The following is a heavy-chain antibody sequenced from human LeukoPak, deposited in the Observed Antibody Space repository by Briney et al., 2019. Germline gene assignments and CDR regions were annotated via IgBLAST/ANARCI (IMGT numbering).Heavy chain of an antibody. CDR3: ARGPEYDYVRGSYRETYYFDY. D-gene: IGHD3-16*02. Sequence: PSETLSLTCTVSGGSISSYYWSWIRQPPGKGLEWIGYIYYSGSTNYNPSLKSRVTISVDTSKNQFSLKLSSVTAADTAVYYCARGPEYDYVRGSYRETYYFDYWGQGTLVTVSS. CDR1: GGSISSYY. J-gene: IGHJ4*02. CDR2: IYYSGST. V-gene: IGHV4-59*01.